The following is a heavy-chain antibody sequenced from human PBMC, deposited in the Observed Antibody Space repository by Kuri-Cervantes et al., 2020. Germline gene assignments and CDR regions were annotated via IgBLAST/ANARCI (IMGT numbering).Heavy chain of an antibody. CDR1: GFTFSGYW. J-gene: IGHJ3*02. D-gene: IGHD3-9*01. Sequence: EFLKISCAASGFTFSGYWMTWVRQAPGKGLEWVANIKQDGSEKYYVDSAKGRFTISRDNTKNSLYLQMNSLRAEDTAVYYCARVGRHYDILTGLLEAFDIWGQGTMVTVSS. CDR2: IKQDGSEK. CDR3: ARVGRHYDILTGLLEAFDI. V-gene: IGHV3-7*01.